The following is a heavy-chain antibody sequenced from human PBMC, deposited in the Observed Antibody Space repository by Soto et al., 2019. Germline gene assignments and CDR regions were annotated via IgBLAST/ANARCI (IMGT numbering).Heavy chain of an antibody. J-gene: IGHJ4*02. CDR1: GFSLSTSGVG. CDR3: AHSPSYCDDSSGYYHFDY. CDR2: IYWNDDK. Sequence: QITLKESGPTLVKPTQTLTLTCTFSGFSLSTSGVGVGWIRQPPGKALEWLALIYWNDDKRYSPSLKSRLTITKDTSKIQVVLTITNMDPVATATYSCAHSPSYCDDSSGYYHFDYCGQGTLVTVS. D-gene: IGHD3-22*01. V-gene: IGHV2-5*01.